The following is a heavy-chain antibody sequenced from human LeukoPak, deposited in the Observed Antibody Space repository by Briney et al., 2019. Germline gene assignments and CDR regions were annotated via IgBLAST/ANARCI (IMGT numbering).Heavy chain of an antibody. V-gene: IGHV3-23*01. Sequence: GGSLRLSCAASGFTIMNSAMNWVRQAPGKGLEWVSAINGTAINTDYADSVKGRFTISRDYSKNTLYLQMNSLRAEDTAVYYCARRNIAATYYFDYWGQGTLVTVSS. CDR2: INGTAINT. CDR3: ARRNIAATYYFDY. J-gene: IGHJ4*02. CDR1: GFTIMNSA. D-gene: IGHD2-15*01.